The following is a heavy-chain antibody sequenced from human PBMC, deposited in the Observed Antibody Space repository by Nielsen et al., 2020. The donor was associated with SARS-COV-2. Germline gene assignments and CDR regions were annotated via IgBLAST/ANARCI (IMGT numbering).Heavy chain of an antibody. D-gene: IGHD1-1*01. CDR1: GFTFSSYA. CDR3: ARGRCTSYNCAKLGGYMDV. Sequence: GESLKISCAASGFTFSSYAFHWVRQAPGKGLEWVAVISYDGSNRYYADSVEGRFTISRDNSKNTLYLQMNSLRAEDTAVYYCARGRCTSYNCAKLGGYMDVWGKGTTVTVSS. V-gene: IGHV3-30-3*01. CDR2: ISYDGSNR. J-gene: IGHJ6*03.